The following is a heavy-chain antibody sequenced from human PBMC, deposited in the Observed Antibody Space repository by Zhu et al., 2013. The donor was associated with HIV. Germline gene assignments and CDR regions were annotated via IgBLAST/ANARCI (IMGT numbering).Heavy chain of an antibody. J-gene: IGHJ4*02. CDR1: GFTFSSYA. D-gene: IGHD6-13*01. V-gene: IGHV3-23*01. CDR2: ISGSGDSS. Sequence: EVQLLESGGGLVQPGGSLRLSCAASGFTFSSYAMSWVRQAPGKGLEWVSTISGSGDSSYYTDSVRGRFTISRDNSKNTLYLQMNSLRVEDTAIFLCAKSLAADPFDYWGQGTLVTVSS. CDR3: AKSLAADPFDY.